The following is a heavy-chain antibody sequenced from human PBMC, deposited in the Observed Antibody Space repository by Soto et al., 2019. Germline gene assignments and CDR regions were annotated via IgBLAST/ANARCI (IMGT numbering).Heavy chain of an antibody. CDR1: GGSISSYY. Sequence: SETLSLTCTVSGGSISSYYWSWIRQPPGKGLEWIGYIYYSGSTNYNPSLKSRVTISVDTSKNQFSLKLSSVTAADTAVYYCARGYSNYDFWSGYYTGNGPFDYWGQGTLVTVSS. V-gene: IGHV4-59*01. CDR2: IYYSGST. D-gene: IGHD3-3*01. J-gene: IGHJ4*02. CDR3: ARGYSNYDFWSGYYTGNGPFDY.